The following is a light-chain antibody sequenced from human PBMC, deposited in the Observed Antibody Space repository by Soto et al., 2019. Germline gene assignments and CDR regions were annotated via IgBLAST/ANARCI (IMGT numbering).Light chain of an antibody. V-gene: IGKV3-20*01. Sequence: EIVLTQSPGTQSLSPGERATLSCRASQSVANSYLAWYQQKPGQAPRLLIYGASSRATGIPARFSGSVSGTDFTLTISRLESEDFAVYYCQQYGTLITFGQGTRLEIK. CDR1: QSVANSY. CDR2: GAS. CDR3: QQYGTLIT. J-gene: IGKJ5*01.